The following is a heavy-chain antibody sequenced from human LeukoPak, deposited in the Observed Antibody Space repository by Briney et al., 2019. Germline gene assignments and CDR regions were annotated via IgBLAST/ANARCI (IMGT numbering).Heavy chain of an antibody. CDR1: GGSFGGYY. D-gene: IGHD3-9*01. CDR3: ARHGVLTGYFGY. J-gene: IGHJ4*02. V-gene: IGHV4-34*01. Sequence: SETLSLTCAVYGGSFGGYYWSWIPQPPGKWLEWIGEINHSGSTNYNPSLKSRVTISVDTSKNQFSLKLSSVTAADTAVYYCARHGVLTGYFGYWGQGTLVTVSS. CDR2: INHSGST.